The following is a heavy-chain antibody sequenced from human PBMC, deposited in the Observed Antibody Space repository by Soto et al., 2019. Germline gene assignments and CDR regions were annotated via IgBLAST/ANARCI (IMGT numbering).Heavy chain of an antibody. V-gene: IGHV4-59*08. J-gene: IGHJ4*02. CDR2: IYYSGST. CDR3: ARRYGDCVDY. CDR1: GGSISSYY. D-gene: IGHD4-17*01. Sequence: SETLSLTCTVSGGSISSYYWSWIRQPPGKGLEWIGYIYYSGSTNYNPSLKSRVTISVDTSKNQFSLKLSSVTAADTAVYYCARRYGDCVDYWGQGTLVTVSS.